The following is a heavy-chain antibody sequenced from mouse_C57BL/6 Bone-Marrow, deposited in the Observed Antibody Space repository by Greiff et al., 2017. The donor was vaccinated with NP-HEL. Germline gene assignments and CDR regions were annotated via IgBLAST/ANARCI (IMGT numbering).Heavy chain of an antibody. CDR3: ARSTTVVALYYDAMDY. Sequence: VQLQQPGAELVKPGASVKLSCKASGYTFTSYWMHWVKQRPGQGLEWIGMIHPNSGSTNYNEKFKSKATLTVDKSSSTAYMQLSSLTSEDSAVYYCARSTTVVALYYDAMDYWGQGTSVTVSS. D-gene: IGHD1-1*01. J-gene: IGHJ4*01. V-gene: IGHV1-64*01. CDR1: GYTFTSYW. CDR2: IHPNSGST.